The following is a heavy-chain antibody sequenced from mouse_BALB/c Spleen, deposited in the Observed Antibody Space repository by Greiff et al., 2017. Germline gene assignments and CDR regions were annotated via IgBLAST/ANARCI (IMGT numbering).Heavy chain of an antibody. CDR3: ARASYGNYLAY. CDR1: GFTFSDYY. J-gene: IGHJ3*01. V-gene: IGHV5-4*02. CDR2: ISDGGSYT. Sequence: EVKLMESGGGLVKPGGSLKLSCAASGFTFSDYYMYWVRQTPEKRLEWVATISDGGSYTYYPDSVKGRFTISRDNAKNNLYLQMSSLKSEDTAMYYCARASYGNYLAYWGQGTLVTVSA. D-gene: IGHD2-10*01.